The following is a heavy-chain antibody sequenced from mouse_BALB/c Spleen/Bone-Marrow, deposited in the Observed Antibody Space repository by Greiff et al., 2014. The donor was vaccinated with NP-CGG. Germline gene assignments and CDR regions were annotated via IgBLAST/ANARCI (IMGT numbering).Heavy chain of an antibody. CDR1: GYTFTSYW. CDR2: INPSTGYT. V-gene: IGHV1-7*01. J-gene: IGHJ4*01. Sequence: QVQLQQSGAELAKPGASVKMSRKASGYTFTSYWMHWVKQRPGQGLEWIGYINPSTGYTEYNQKFKDKATLTADKSSSTAYMQLSSLTSEDSAVYYCARPENYDAMDYWGQGTSVTVSS. CDR3: ARPENYDAMDY.